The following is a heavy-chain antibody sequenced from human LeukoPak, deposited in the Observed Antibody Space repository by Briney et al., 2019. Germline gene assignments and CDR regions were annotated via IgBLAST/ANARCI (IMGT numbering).Heavy chain of an antibody. D-gene: IGHD6-19*01. V-gene: IGHV4-34*01. Sequence: PSETLSLTCAVYGGSFSGYYWSWIRQPPGKGLEWIGEINHSGSTNYNPSLKSRVTISVDTSKNQFSLKLSSVTAADTAVYYCAMGPPGGWSDYWGQGTLVTVSS. CDR3: AMGPPGGWSDY. J-gene: IGHJ4*02. CDR1: GGSFSGYY. CDR2: INHSGST.